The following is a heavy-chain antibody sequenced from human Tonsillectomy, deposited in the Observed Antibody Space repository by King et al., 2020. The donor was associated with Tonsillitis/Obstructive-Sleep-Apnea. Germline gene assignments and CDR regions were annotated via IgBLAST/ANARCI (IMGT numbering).Heavy chain of an antibody. V-gene: IGHV1-24*01. CDR1: GYSLTELS. CDR2: IDPEDGER. CDR3: AAEAPHPARMGLLFSACDI. J-gene: IGHJ3*02. D-gene: IGHD3-3*01. Sequence: QLVQSGAEVRKPGASVKVSCKVSGYSLTELSMHWVRQTAGKGLEWMGGIDPEDGERIYAQDFQGRVTMTDDTSTDTAYMEVSSLRSEDTAVYYCAAEAPHPARMGLLFSACDIGGQGTRVTVSS.